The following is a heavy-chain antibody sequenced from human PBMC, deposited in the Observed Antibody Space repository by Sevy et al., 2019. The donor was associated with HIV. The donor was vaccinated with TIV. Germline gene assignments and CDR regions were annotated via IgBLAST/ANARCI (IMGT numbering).Heavy chain of an antibody. CDR3: ARDSGTYPYYFDY. V-gene: IGHV4-61*01. CDR2: IHYSGST. J-gene: IGHJ4*02. CDR1: GGSVSSGSYF. Sequence: SETLSLTWTVSGGSVSSGSYFWSWIRQPPGKGLEWIGYIHYSGSTNYNPSLKSRVTISVDTSKNQFSLNLSSVTAADTPVYYCARDSGTYPYYFDYWGQGTLVTVSS. D-gene: IGHD1-26*01.